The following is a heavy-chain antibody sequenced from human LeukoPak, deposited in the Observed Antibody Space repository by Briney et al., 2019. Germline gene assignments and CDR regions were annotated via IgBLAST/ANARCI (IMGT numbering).Heavy chain of an antibody. CDR1: GYTFTGYY. D-gene: IGHD5-12*01. Sequence: ASVKVSCKASGYTFTGYYMHWVRQAPGQGLEWMGWINPNSGGTNYAQKFQGRVTMTRDTSISTAYMELSRLRSDDTAVYYCASQKNSGYDYGALELDYWGQGTLVTVSS. V-gene: IGHV1-2*02. CDR3: ASQKNSGYDYGALELDY. J-gene: IGHJ4*02. CDR2: INPNSGGT.